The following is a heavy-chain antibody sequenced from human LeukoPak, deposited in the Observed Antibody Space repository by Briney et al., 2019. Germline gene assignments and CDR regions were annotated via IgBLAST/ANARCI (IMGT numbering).Heavy chain of an antibody. J-gene: IGHJ5*02. CDR2: ISAYNGNT. CDR1: GYTFTSYG. D-gene: IGHD3-3*01. CDR3: ARVEDYDFWSGYWAKTYWFDP. V-gene: IGHV1-18*01. Sequence: GASVKVSCKASGYTFTSYGISWVRQAPGQGLEWMGWISAYNGNTNYAQKLQGRVTMTTDTSTSTAYMELRSLRSDDTAVYYCARVEDYDFWSGYWAKTYWFDPWGQGTLVTVSS.